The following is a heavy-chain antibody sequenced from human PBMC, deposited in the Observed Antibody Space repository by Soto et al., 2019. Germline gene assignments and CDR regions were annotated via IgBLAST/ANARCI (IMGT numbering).Heavy chain of an antibody. CDR1: GGSISSSHW. Sequence: QVQLQESGPGLVKPSGTLSLTCAVSGGSISSSHWWTWVRQPPGKGLEWIGEIYHSGSTNYNPSLKSRVTLAVATSRNQFSPNLGSVTAADPAVYYCASSGGGEDYWGQGTLVTVSS. V-gene: IGHV4-4*02. D-gene: IGHD3-16*01. CDR2: IYHSGST. J-gene: IGHJ4*02. CDR3: ASSGGGEDY.